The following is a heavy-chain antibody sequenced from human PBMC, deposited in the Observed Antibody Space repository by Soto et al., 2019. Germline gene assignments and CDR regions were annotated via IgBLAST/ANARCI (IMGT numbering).Heavy chain of an antibody. Sequence: PEESLKISCKSYGYSFTTYWIAWVRPMPWKGLEWMGSIHPGESDTRYSPSFQGQVTISADRSITTAYLQWSSLKASDTAMYYCARHEATYYNFYGMDVWGQGTTVTVSS. J-gene: IGHJ6*02. CDR3: ARHEATYYNFYGMDV. V-gene: IGHV5-51*01. CDR2: IHPGESDT. CDR1: GYSFTTYW.